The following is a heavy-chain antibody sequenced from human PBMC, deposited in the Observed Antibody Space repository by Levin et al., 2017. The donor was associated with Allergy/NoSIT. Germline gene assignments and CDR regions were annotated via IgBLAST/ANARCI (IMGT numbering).Heavy chain of an antibody. CDR3: ATLGSLPHSYDTSGHLDY. Sequence: GESLKISCEASGYRFASYWIAWVRQMPGKGLEWMGIIYPDDSDTRYSPSFQGQVTISADKSIDTAYLQWSSLEASDTAIYYCATLGSLPHSYDTSGHLDYWGQGTLVTVSS. CDR1: GYRFASYW. V-gene: IGHV5-51*01. D-gene: IGHD3-22*01. J-gene: IGHJ4*02. CDR2: IYPDDSDT.